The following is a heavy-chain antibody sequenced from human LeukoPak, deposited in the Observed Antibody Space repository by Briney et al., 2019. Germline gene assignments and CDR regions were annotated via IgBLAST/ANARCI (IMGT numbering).Heavy chain of an antibody. V-gene: IGHV3-30*03. J-gene: IGHJ5*02. CDR1: GFTFSSYS. CDR2: ISYDGSNK. D-gene: IGHD6-19*01. Sequence: PGGSLRLSCAASGFTFSSYSMNWVRQAPGKGLEWVAVISYDGSNKYYADSVKGRFTISRDNSKNTLYLQMNSLRAEDTAVYYCARGADTGYSSDSWGQGTLVTVSS. CDR3: ARGADTGYSSDS.